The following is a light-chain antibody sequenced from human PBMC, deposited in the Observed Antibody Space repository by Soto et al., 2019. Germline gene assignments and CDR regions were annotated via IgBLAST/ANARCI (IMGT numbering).Light chain of an antibody. Sequence: EIVLTQSPGTLSLSPGERATLSCRASQSVSSSFLAWYQQKPGQAPRLLIYGASSRVTGIPDRFSGSGSGTDFTLTISRLEPEDFAVYYCQQYDSSPSTFGPGTKVDIK. CDR3: QQYDSSPST. CDR1: QSVSSSF. J-gene: IGKJ3*01. V-gene: IGKV3-20*01. CDR2: GAS.